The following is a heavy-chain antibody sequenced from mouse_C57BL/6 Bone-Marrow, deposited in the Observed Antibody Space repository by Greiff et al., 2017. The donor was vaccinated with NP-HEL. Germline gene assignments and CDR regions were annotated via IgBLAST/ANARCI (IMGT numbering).Heavy chain of an antibody. CDR3: ASDGYWYFDV. J-gene: IGHJ1*03. V-gene: IGHV1-26*01. CDR2: INPNNGGT. D-gene: IGHD2-3*01. Sequence: EVQLQQSGPELVKPGASVKISCKASGYTFTDYYMNWVKQSHGKSLEWIGDINPNNGGTSYNQKFKGKATLTVDKSSSTAYMELRSLTSEDSAVYYCASDGYWYFDVWGTGTTVTVSS. CDR1: GYTFTDYY.